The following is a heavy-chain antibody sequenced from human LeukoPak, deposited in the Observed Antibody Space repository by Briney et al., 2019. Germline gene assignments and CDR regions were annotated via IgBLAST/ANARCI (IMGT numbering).Heavy chain of an antibody. V-gene: IGHV3-30-3*01. CDR2: ISYDGSNK. CDR3: ARDVALPSYCYGMDV. J-gene: IGHJ6*02. CDR1: GFTFSSYA. Sequence: PGGSLRLSCAASGFTFSSYAMHWVRQAPGKGLEWVAFISYDGSNKYYADSPNGRFTISRDNSKNTLYLQMNSLRAEDTAVYYCARDVALPSYCYGMDVWGQGPTVTVSS. D-gene: IGHD5-12*01.